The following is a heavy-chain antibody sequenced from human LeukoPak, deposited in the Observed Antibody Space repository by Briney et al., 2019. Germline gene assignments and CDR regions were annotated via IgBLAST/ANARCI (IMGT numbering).Heavy chain of an antibody. D-gene: IGHD3-3*01. V-gene: IGHV3-48*01. CDR1: GFTFSSYS. CDR2: ISSSSSTI. J-gene: IGHJ4*02. Sequence: PGGSLRLSCAASGFTFSSYSMNWVRQAPGKGLEWVSYISSSSSTIYYADSGKGRFTISRDNAKNSLYLQMNSLRAEDTAVYYCARGSLLRFLEWLLMGYWGQGTLVTVSS. CDR3: ARGSLLRFLEWLLMGY.